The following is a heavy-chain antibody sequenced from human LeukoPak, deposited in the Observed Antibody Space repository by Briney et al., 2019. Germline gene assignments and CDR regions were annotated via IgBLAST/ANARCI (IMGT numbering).Heavy chain of an antibody. CDR1: GGSFSGYY. J-gene: IGHJ5*02. Sequence: NPSETLSLTCAVYGGSFSGYYWSWIRQPPGKGLEWIGEINHSGSTNYNPSLKSRVTISVDTSKNQFSLKLSSVTAADTAVYYCARFGFRRNYYDSSGYYRNWFDPWGQGTLVTVSS. CDR2: INHSGST. D-gene: IGHD3-22*01. CDR3: ARFGFRRNYYDSSGYYRNWFDP. V-gene: IGHV4-34*01.